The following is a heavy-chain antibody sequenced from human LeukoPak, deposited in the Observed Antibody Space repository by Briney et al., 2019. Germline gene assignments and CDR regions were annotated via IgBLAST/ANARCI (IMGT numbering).Heavy chain of an antibody. CDR2: ISSSISYI. CDR1: GFTFSSYS. V-gene: IGHV3-21*01. Sequence: GGSLRLSCAASGFTFSSYSISWVRQAPGKGLEWVSSISSSISYIYYADSVKGRFTISRDNAKNSLYLQMNSLRAEDTAVYYCARDAHYDFWSGYYSTWPLGYWGQGTLVTVSS. J-gene: IGHJ4*02. D-gene: IGHD3-3*01. CDR3: ARDAHYDFWSGYYSTWPLGY.